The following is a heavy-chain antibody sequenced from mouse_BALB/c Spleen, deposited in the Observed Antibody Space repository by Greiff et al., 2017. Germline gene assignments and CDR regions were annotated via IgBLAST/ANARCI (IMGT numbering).Heavy chain of an antibody. CDR3: ARGGWLLSFDD. J-gene: IGHJ2*01. Sequence: EVQGVESGGGLVKPGGSLKLSCAASGFTFSSYAMSWVRQTPEKRLEWVASISSGGSTYYPDSVKGRFTIPRDNARNILYLQMSSLRSEDTAMYYCARGGWLLSFDDWGQGTTLTVSS. V-gene: IGHV5-6-5*01. CDR2: ISSGGST. D-gene: IGHD2-3*01. CDR1: GFTFSSYA.